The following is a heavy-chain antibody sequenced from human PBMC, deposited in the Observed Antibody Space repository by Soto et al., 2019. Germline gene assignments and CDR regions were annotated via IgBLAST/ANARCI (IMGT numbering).Heavy chain of an antibody. Sequence: PGESLKISCKGSGYNFTSYWIGWVRQMPRKGLECMGIIYPGDSDTRYSPSFQGQVTISAGKSISTAYLQWSSLKASDTAMYYCAGGGVRGVITRTRDYYGMDVWGQGTTVTVSS. CDR2: IYPGDSDT. J-gene: IGHJ6*02. CDR1: GYNFTSYW. D-gene: IGHD3-10*01. CDR3: AGGGVRGVITRTRDYYGMDV. V-gene: IGHV5-51*01.